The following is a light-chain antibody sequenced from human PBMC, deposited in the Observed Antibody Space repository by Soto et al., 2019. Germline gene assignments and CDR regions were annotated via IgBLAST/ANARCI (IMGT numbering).Light chain of an antibody. CDR3: AAWDDSLSGGV. CDR1: SSNLAVNF. Sequence: QSVLTQPPSASGTPGQRVTISCSGSSSNLAVNFVYWYQQLPGTAPKLLVYRNNQRPSGIPDRFSGSKSGTSASLAISGLRSEDEANYYCAAWDDSLSGGVFGGGTKLTVL. J-gene: IGLJ3*02. CDR2: RNN. V-gene: IGLV1-47*01.